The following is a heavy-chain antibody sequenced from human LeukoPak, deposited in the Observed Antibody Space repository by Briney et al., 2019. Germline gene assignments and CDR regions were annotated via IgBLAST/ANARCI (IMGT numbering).Heavy chain of an antibody. Sequence: ASVKVSCKASGYTFTSYAMHWVHQAPGQRLEWMGWINAGNGNTKYSQKFQGRVTITRDTSASTAYMELSSLRSEDTAVYYCAKSRFLIVVVPAAMAFDYWGQGTLVTVSS. D-gene: IGHD2-2*01. CDR1: GYTFTSYA. J-gene: IGHJ4*02. CDR2: INAGNGNT. V-gene: IGHV1-3*01. CDR3: AKSRFLIVVVPAAMAFDY.